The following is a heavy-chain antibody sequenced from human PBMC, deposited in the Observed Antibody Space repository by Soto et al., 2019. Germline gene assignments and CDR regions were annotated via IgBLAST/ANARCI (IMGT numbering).Heavy chain of an antibody. V-gene: IGHV3-23*01. Sequence: PGGSLRLSCAASGFTFSNYAMSWVRQVPGKGLEWVSAISGSGGSTYYADSVKGRFTISRDNSKNTLYLQMSSLSAEDTAVYYCAKPNLFCSSTSCYDYWGQGTLVTVSS. CDR2: ISGSGGST. J-gene: IGHJ4*02. CDR1: GFTFSNYA. D-gene: IGHD2-2*01. CDR3: AKPNLFCSSTSCYDY.